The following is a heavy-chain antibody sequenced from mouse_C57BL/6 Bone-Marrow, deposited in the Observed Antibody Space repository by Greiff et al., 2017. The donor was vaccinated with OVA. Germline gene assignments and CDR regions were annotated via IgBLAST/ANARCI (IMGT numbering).Heavy chain of an antibody. D-gene: IGHD1-1*01. J-gene: IGHJ4*01. Sequence: EVQLQQSGPELVKPGASVKISCKASGYTFTDYYMNWVKQSHGKSLEWIGDINPNNGGTSYNQKFKGKATLTVDKSSSTAYMELRSLTSEDSAVYYCGGYGSSYGAMDYWGQGTSVTVSS. CDR3: GGYGSSYGAMDY. CDR1: GYTFTDYY. V-gene: IGHV1-26*01. CDR2: INPNNGGT.